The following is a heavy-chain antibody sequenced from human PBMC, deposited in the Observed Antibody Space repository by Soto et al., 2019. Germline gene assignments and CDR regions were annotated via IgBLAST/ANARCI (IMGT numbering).Heavy chain of an antibody. V-gene: IGHV5-51*01. J-gene: IGHJ4*02. CDR3: ARHATYYDILSGYYFDY. D-gene: IGHD3-9*01. CDR1: GYTFSSYR. Sequence: GESLKISCKGSGYTFSSYRIGWVRQVPGKGLEWMGIISPGDSDTKYSQSFQGQVTISADKSISTAYLQWNSLKASDTAMYYCARHATYYDILSGYYFDYWGQGTLVTVSS. CDR2: ISPGDSDT.